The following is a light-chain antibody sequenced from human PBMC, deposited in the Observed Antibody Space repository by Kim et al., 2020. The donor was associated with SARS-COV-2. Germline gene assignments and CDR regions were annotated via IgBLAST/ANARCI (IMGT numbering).Light chain of an antibody. Sequence: EIVMTQSPATLSVSPGERATLSCRASQSAGTNLAWYQHKPGQAPRLLISDSSTRATGIPARFSGSGSGTEFTLTISSLPSEDLALYYCQQYNDWPWTFGPGTKVDIK. CDR1: QSAGTN. CDR3: QQYNDWPWT. J-gene: IGKJ1*01. V-gene: IGKV3-15*01. CDR2: DSS.